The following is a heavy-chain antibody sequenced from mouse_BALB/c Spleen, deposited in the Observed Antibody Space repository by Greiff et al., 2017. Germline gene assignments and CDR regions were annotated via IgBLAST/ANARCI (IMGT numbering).Heavy chain of an antibody. V-gene: IGHV1-5*01. CDR2: IYPGNSDT. CDR3: TKDWDNAMDY. Sequence: VQLQQSGTVLARPGASVKMSCKVSGYTFTSYWMHWVKQRPGQGLEWIGAIYPGNSDTSYNQKFKGKAKLTAVTSTSTAYMELSSLTNEDSAVYYCTKDWDNAMDYWGQGTSVTVSS. CDR1: GYTFTSYW. D-gene: IGHD4-1*01. J-gene: IGHJ4*01.